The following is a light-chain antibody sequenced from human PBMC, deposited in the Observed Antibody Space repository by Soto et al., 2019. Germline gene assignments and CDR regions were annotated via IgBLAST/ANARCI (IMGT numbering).Light chain of an antibody. V-gene: IGKV3-15*01. CDR3: QQYNNWPLT. CDR1: QSVRSN. CDR2: GAS. Sequence: EIVMTQSPVTLSVSPGERATLSCRASQSVRSNLAWYQQKPGQAPRLLIYGASTRATGIPARFSGSGSGTEFTLTISSLQSEDFAVYYCQQYNNWPLTFGQGTKVDVK. J-gene: IGKJ1*01.